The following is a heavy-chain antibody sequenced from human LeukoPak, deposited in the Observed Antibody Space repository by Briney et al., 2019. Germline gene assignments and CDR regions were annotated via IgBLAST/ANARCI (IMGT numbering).Heavy chain of an antibody. Sequence: ASVKVSCKASGGTFSSYAISWVRQAPGQGLEWMGRIIPILGIANYAQKFQGRVTITADKSTSTAYMELSILRSEDTAVYYCARSPESYYYDSSGYYNKRYFDYWGQGTLVTVSS. CDR2: IIPILGIA. V-gene: IGHV1-69*04. J-gene: IGHJ4*02. D-gene: IGHD3-22*01. CDR3: ARSPESYYYDSSGYYNKRYFDY. CDR1: GGTFSSYA.